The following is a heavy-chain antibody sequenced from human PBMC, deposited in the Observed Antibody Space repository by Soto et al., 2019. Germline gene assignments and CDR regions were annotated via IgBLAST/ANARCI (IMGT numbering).Heavy chain of an antibody. CDR1: GGSISSGGYY. CDR3: AGGIQGYDILTGFRSRWYFDY. Sequence: SETLSLTCTVSGGSISSGGYYWSWIRQHPGKGREWIGYIYYSGSTYYNPSLKSRVTISVDTSKNQFSLKLSSVTAADTAVYYCAGGIQGYDILTGFRSRWYFDYWGQGTLVTVSS. V-gene: IGHV4-31*03. CDR2: IYYSGST. D-gene: IGHD3-9*01. J-gene: IGHJ4*02.